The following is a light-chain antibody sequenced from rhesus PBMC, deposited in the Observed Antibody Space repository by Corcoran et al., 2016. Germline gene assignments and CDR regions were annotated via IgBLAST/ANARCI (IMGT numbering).Light chain of an antibody. Sequence: DIQMTQSPSSLSASLGDTVTITCRASKGISSWLAWYQQKPGKAPQVLIYKASSLESGVPSRFSGSGFGTDFTLTISSMQSEDFATYDSQQSSSRPRTFGQGTKVEIK. CDR2: KAS. J-gene: IGKJ1*01. CDR3: QQSSSRPRT. V-gene: IGKV1-22*01. CDR1: KGISSW.